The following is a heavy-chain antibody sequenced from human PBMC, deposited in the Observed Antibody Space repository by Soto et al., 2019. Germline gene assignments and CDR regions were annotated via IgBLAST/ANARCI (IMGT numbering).Heavy chain of an antibody. V-gene: IGHV5-51*01. J-gene: IGHJ5*02. Sequence: GESLKISCRGSGYTFTNYWVAWVRQMPGKGLEWMGIIYPPDSDTRYSPSFQGQVTISADKSISTAYLQWSSLKASDTAMYYCARGHYGSGNQFDPWGQGTLVTVSS. D-gene: IGHD3-10*01. CDR1: GYTFTNYW. CDR2: IYPPDSDT. CDR3: ARGHYGSGNQFDP.